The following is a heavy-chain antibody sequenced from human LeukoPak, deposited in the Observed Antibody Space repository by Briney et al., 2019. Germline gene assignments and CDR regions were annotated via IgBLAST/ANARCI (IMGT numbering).Heavy chain of an antibody. CDR1: GYTFTRYS. D-gene: IGHD5-12*01. V-gene: IGHV1-18*01. J-gene: IGHJ4*02. Sequence: ASVKVSCKASGYTFTRYSISWVRQAPGQGLEWMGWISCYNGDTNYAQKLQDRTTLTTDTFTSTAYMELRSLRSDDTAVYFCARDHGGYETEFYFDYWAQGTLVTVSS. CDR2: ISCYNGDT. CDR3: ARDHGGYETEFYFDY.